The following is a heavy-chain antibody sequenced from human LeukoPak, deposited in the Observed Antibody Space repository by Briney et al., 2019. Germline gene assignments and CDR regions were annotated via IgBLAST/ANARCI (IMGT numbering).Heavy chain of an antibody. Sequence: QPGGSLRLSCAASGFTFSSYWMHWVRQAPGKGLVWVSRINSDGSSTSYADSVKGRFTISRDNAKNMLYLQMNSLRAEDTAVYYCARAAFFFNYMDVWGKGTTVTVSS. J-gene: IGHJ6*03. CDR1: GFTFSSYW. CDR2: INSDGSST. V-gene: IGHV3-74*01. CDR3: ARAAFFFNYMDV.